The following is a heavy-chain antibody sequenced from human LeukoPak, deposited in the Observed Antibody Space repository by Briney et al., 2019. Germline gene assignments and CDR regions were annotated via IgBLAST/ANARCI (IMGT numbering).Heavy chain of an antibody. J-gene: IGHJ4*02. CDR3: ARDQGRLPPDILEPFDY. CDR1: GFTFSSYS. CDR2: ISSSSSTI. V-gene: IGHV3-48*02. Sequence: GGSLRLSCAASGFTFSSYSMNWVRQAPGEGLEWVSYISSSSSTIYYADSVKGRFTISRDNAKNSLYLQMNSLRDEDTAVYYCARDQGRLPPDILEPFDYWGQGTLVTVSS. D-gene: IGHD1-1*01.